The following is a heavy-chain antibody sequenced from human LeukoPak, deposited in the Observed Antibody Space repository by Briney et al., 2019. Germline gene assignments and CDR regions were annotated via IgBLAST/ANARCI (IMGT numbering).Heavy chain of an antibody. Sequence: SETLSLTWTVSGGSISSYYWSWIRQPAGRGLEWIGRIYFSGSTNYNPSLKSRVTMSVDTSKNQFSLKLSSVTAADTAVYYCARSGYSNGPDYWGQGTLVTVSS. CDR2: IYFSGST. CDR1: GGSISSYY. CDR3: ARSGYSNGPDY. V-gene: IGHV4-4*07. D-gene: IGHD6-19*01. J-gene: IGHJ4*02.